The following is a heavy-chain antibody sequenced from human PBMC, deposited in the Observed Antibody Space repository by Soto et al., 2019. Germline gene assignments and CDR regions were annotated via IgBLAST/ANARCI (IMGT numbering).Heavy chain of an antibody. D-gene: IGHD4-17*01. Sequence: EVQLVESGGGLVQPGGSLRLSCAASGLTVSNSYMNWVRQAPGEGLEWVSILYSDGTTYYADSVKGRFTISRDNSKNTLYLQMPSLSAVDTAVYYCARDTTVTTPTYFASWGQGTLVIVSS. CDR1: GLTVSNSY. CDR2: LYSDGTT. V-gene: IGHV3-66*01. J-gene: IGHJ4*02. CDR3: ARDTTVTTPTYFAS.